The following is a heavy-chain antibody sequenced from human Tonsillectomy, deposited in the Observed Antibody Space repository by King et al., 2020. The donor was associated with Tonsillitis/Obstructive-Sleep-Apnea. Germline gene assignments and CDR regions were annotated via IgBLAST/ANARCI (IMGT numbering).Heavy chain of an antibody. Sequence: VQLVESGGGVVQPGRSLRLSCAASGFTFSSYGMHWVRQAPGKGLEWVAVIWYDGSNNYYADSVKGRFTISRDNSKNTLYLQMNSLRAEDTAVYYCASHSIAAAGTPGTFDIWGQGTMVTVSS. V-gene: IGHV3-33*01. CDR1: GFTFSSYG. CDR2: IWYDGSNN. J-gene: IGHJ3*02. D-gene: IGHD6-13*01. CDR3: ASHSIAAAGTPGTFDI.